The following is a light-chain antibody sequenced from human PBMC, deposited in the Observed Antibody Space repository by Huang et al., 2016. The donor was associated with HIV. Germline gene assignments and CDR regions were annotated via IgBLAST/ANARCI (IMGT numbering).Light chain of an antibody. J-gene: IGKJ5*01. V-gene: IGKV2-28*01. CDR3: MQALQTPLT. Sequence: DIVMTQSPLSLPVTPGESASISCRSSQSLLHSYGYNYLDWYVQRPGQSPQLLIYLGSSRASGVPDRFSGSGSGTDFTLKISRVEAEDFGFYFCMQALQTPLTFGQGTRLEIK. CDR2: LGS. CDR1: QSLLHSYGYNY.